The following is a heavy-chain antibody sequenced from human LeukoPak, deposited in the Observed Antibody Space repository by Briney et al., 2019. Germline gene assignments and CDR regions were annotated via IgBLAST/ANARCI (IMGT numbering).Heavy chain of an antibody. CDR2: INPNSGGT. J-gene: IGHJ3*02. V-gene: IGHV1-2*02. CDR1: GYTFTGYY. CDR3: ARTYYYDSSGYPPNYAFDI. D-gene: IGHD3-22*01. Sequence: ASVKVSCKASGYTFTGYYMHWVRQAPGQGLEWMGWINPNSGGTNYAQKFQGRVTMTRDTSISTAYMELSRLRSDDTAVYYCARTYYYDSSGYPPNYAFDIWGQGTMVTVSS.